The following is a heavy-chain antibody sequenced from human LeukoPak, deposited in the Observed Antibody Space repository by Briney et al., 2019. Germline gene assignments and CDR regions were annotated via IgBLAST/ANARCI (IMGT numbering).Heavy chain of an antibody. CDR1: GGSISSSSYY. Sequence: SETLSLTCTVSGGSISSSSYYWGWIRQPPGKGLEWIGSIYYSGSTYYNPSLKSRVTISVDTSKNQFSLKLSSVTAADTAVYYCATGRWEPSGDYWGQGTLVTVSS. CDR3: ATGRWEPSGDY. D-gene: IGHD1-26*01. V-gene: IGHV4-39*07. J-gene: IGHJ4*02. CDR2: IYYSGST.